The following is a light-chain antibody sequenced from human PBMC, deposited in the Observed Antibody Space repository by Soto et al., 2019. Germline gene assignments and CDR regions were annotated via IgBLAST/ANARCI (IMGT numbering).Light chain of an antibody. CDR1: SGSVSTNYY. Sequence: QTVVTQEPSISVSPGGTVTLTCGLSSGSVSTNYYPSWYQQTPGQAPRTLIYSTNTRSSGVPDRFSVSILGNKAALTITGAQADDESDYYCVLSMGNGIWVFGGGTKVTVL. CDR2: STN. J-gene: IGLJ3*02. V-gene: IGLV8-61*01. CDR3: VLSMGNGIWV.